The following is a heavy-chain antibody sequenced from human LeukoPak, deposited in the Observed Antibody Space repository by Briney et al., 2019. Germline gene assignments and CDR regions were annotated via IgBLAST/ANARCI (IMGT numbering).Heavy chain of an antibody. V-gene: IGHV3-30-3*01. CDR2: ISYDGSNK. J-gene: IGHJ4*02. Sequence: GGSLRLSCAASGFTFSSYAMHWVRQAPGKGLEWVAVISYDGSNKYYADSVKGRFTISRDNSKNTLYLQMNSLRAEDTAVYYCAKDRLIGDPKFFDYWGQGTLVTVSS. CDR3: AKDRLIGDPKFFDY. D-gene: IGHD7-27*01. CDR1: GFTFSSYA.